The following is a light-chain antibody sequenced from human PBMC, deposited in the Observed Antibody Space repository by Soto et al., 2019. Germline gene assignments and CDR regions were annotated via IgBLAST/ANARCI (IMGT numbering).Light chain of an antibody. CDR1: QSITNN. V-gene: IGKV3-15*01. CDR3: QQYNDWPPST. CDR2: GAS. Sequence: EIVMTQSPATLSVSPGERATLSCRASQSITNNLAWYQRKPGQAPRLIIYGASTRATAIPARFSGSGFGTEFTLTISSLQSEDFAVYCCQQYNDWPPSTFGQGTKVEI. J-gene: IGKJ2*01.